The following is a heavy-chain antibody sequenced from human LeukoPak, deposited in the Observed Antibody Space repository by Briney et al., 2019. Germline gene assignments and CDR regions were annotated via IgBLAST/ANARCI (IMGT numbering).Heavy chain of an antibody. D-gene: IGHD6-19*01. CDR2: IYHSGST. CDR1: GYSISSGYY. J-gene: IGHJ4*02. CDR3: ARHPDPYSSVDY. Sequence: SETLSLTCAVSGYSISSGYYWGWIRQPPGKGLEWIGSIYHSGSTYYNPSLKSRVTISVDPSKHQFSLKLSSVTAADTAVYYCARHPDPYSSVDYWGQGTLVTVSS. V-gene: IGHV4-38-2*01.